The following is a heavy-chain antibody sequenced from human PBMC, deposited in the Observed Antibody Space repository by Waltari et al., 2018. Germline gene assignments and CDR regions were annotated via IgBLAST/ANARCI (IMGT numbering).Heavy chain of an antibody. CDR2: IHGSGRT. CDR1: GDSTNRNYW. CDR3: ARDRGRGLYLDS. D-gene: IGHD2-15*01. J-gene: IGHJ4*02. Sequence: QLQLQQSGPGLVKPSESLSLTCAVSGDSTNRNYWWNWVRQPSGKGLEWIGQIHGSGRTNYNPSLESRVTVSIDTSNNQFSLKVSYATAADTAVYYCARDRGRGLYLDSWGQGTLVTVSP. V-gene: IGHV4-4*02.